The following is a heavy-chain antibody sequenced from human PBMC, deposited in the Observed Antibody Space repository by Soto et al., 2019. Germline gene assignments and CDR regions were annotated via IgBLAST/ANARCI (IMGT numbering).Heavy chain of an antibody. CDR1: GFTFSSYA. CDR2: MSGSGGYT. V-gene: IGHV3-23*01. CDR3: ATFRFCTSTSCYGREGGF. D-gene: IGHD2-2*01. J-gene: IGHJ4*02. Sequence: EVQLLESGGGLVQPGGSLRLSCAASGFTFSSYAMSWVRQAPGKGLEWVSTMSGSGGYTYYAGSVEGRFAISRDNSKNTLYLQMADLRAEDTAVYYCATFRFCTSTSCYGREGGFWGQGTLVTVSS.